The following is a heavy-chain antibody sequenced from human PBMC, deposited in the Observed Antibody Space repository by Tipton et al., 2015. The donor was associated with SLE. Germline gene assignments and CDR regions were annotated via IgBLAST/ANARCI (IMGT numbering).Heavy chain of an antibody. V-gene: IGHV4-34*01. CDR1: GGSFSAYY. Sequence: TLSLTCAVYGGSFSAYYWSWIRQPPGKGLEWIGEINHSGSTNYNPSLKSRVTISVDTSKNQFSLKPSSVTAGDTAVYYCARGTGPDYYYMDVWGKGTTVTVSS. D-gene: IGHD3-9*01. J-gene: IGHJ6*03. CDR2: INHSGST. CDR3: ARGTGPDYYYMDV.